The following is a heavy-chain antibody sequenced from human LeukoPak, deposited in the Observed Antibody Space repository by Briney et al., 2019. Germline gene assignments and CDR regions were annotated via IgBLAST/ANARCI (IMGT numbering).Heavy chain of an antibody. CDR1: GFTFSSYV. CDR3: VRGRSRTGAGYYFDY. J-gene: IGHJ4*02. Sequence: GGSLRLSCSASGFTFSSYVMNWVRQAPGKGLEWVSSISSSSSYIDYADSVKGRFTISRDNSKNSLYLHMNSLRAEATAVYYCVRGRSRTGAGYYFDYWGQGTLVTVSS. CDR2: ISSSSSYI. D-gene: IGHD3/OR15-3a*01. V-gene: IGHV3-21*01.